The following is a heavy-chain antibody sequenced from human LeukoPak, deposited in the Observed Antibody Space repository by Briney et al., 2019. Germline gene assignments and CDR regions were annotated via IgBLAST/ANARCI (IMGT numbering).Heavy chain of an antibody. CDR3: ARQRSGYSYGYGKFDY. J-gene: IGHJ4*02. CDR2: IYFSGTT. V-gene: IGHV4-34*01. D-gene: IGHD5-18*01. Sequence: SETLSLTCGVHGGSLSGYYWGWIRQPPGKGLEWIGSIYFSGTTYYNPSLRSRVTISVDTSKNQFSLKLSSVTAAETAVYYCARQRSGYSYGYGKFDYWGQGTLVTVSS. CDR1: GGSLSGYY.